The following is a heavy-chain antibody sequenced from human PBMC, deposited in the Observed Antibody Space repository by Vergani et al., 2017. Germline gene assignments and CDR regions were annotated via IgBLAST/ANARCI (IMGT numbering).Heavy chain of an antibody. D-gene: IGHD3-22*01. CDR1: GFTFSSYA. CDR3: ARDRGGLRYDSSCYYYDY. J-gene: IGHJ4*02. CDR2: ISHDGSNK. V-gene: IGHV3-30-3*01. Sequence: QVQLVESGGGVVQPGRSLRLSCAASGFTFSSYAMHWVRQAAGKGLEWVAVISHDGSNKYYADSVKGRFTISRDNSKNTLYLQMNSLRAEDTAVYYCARDRGGLRYDSSCYYYDYWGQGTLVTVSS.